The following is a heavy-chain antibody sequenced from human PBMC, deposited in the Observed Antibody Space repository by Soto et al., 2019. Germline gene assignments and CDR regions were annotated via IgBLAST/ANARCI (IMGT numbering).Heavy chain of an antibody. D-gene: IGHD4-17*01. CDR1: GGSISGGVGGLYY. CDR2: IYDSGST. Sequence: QLQLRESGPGLVKPSETLSLTCTVSGGSISGGVGGLYYWSWIRQPPGKGLEWIGYIYDSGSTYYNPSLPSRVTISVDPSKNQFSLRLSSVTAADPAVYYCAREVIPLTTDWYFDLWGRGTLVTVSS. J-gene: IGHJ2*01. CDR3: AREVIPLTTDWYFDL. V-gene: IGHV4-30-4*01.